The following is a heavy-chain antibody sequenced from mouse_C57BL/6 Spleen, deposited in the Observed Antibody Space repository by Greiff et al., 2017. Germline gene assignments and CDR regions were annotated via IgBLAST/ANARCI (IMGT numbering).Heavy chain of an antibody. J-gene: IGHJ4*01. CDR3: ARGGWLLRGNAMDY. CDR1: GYTFPDYY. V-gene: IGHV1-26*01. D-gene: IGHD2-3*01. Sequence: VQLQQSGPELVKPGASVKISCKASGYTFPDYYMNWVKQSHGKSLEWIGDINPNNGGTSYNQKFKGKATLTVDKSSSTAYMALRSLTSEDSAVYYCARGGWLLRGNAMDYWGQGTSVTVSS. CDR2: INPNNGGT.